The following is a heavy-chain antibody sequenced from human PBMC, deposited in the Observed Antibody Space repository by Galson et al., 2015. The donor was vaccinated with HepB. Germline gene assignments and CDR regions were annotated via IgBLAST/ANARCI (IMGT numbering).Heavy chain of an antibody. CDR2: IWYDGSKK. CDR3: AGARYSYDAFDF. J-gene: IGHJ3*01. D-gene: IGHD5-18*01. CDR1: GLTFSIYG. V-gene: IGHV3-33*01. Sequence: SLRLSCAASGLTFSIYGMHWVRQAPGKGLEWVAVIWYDGSKKEDADSVKGRFTISRDNSKNTLYLQMNSLRVEDTAIYYCAGARYSYDAFDFWGQGTMVTVSS.